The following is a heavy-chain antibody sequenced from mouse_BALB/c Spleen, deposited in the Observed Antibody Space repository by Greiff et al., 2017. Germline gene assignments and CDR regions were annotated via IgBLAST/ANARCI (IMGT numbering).Heavy chain of an antibody. J-gene: IGHJ2*01. CDR1: GYNFTSYW. V-gene: IGHV1-55*01. CDR2: IYPGSGST. Sequence: QVQLQQPGAELVKPGTSVKLSCKASGYNFTSYWINWVKLRPGQGLEWIGDIYPGSGSTNYNEKFKSKATLTVDTSSSTAYMQLSSLASEDSALYYCARSVLYYGSSHEDYWGQGTTLTVSS. D-gene: IGHD1-1*01. CDR3: ARSVLYYGSSHEDY.